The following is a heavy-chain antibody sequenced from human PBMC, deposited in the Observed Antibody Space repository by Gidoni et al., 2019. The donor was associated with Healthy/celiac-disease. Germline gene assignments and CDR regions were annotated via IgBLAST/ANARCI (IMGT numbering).Heavy chain of an antibody. CDR2: IYYSGST. Sequence: QLQLQESGPGLVKPSETLSLTCTVPGGSISSSSYYWGWIRQPPGKGLEWIGSIYYSGSTYYNPSLKSRVTISVDTSKNQFSLKLSSVTAADTAVYYCARDATITFFDYWGQGTLVTVSS. CDR1: GGSISSSSYY. D-gene: IGHD1-20*01. J-gene: IGHJ4*01. V-gene: IGHV4-39*07. CDR3: ARDATITFFDY.